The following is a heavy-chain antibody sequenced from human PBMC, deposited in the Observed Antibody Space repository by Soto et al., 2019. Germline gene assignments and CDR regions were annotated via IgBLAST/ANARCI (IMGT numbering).Heavy chain of an antibody. D-gene: IGHD2-21*02. CDR2: IYYSGST. V-gene: IGHV4-31*03. CDR1: GGSISSGVYY. J-gene: IGHJ6*02. Sequence: QVQLQESGPGLVKPSQTLSLTCTVSGGSISSGVYYWSWIRQHPGKGLEWIGYIYYSGSTYYNPSLKSRVTISVDTSKNQFSLKLSSVTAADTAVYYCARVCGGDCHYGMDVWGQGTTVTVSS. CDR3: ARVCGGDCHYGMDV.